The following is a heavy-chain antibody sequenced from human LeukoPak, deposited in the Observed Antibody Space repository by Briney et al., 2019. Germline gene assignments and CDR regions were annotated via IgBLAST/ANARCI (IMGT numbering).Heavy chain of an antibody. CDR3: ARGTGRHYYGSGSYKYGAYFDY. J-gene: IGHJ4*02. V-gene: IGHV4-34*01. CDR2: INHSGST. D-gene: IGHD3-10*01. CDR1: GGSFSGYY. Sequence: SETLSLTCAVYGGSFSGYYWSWIRQPPGKGLEWIGEINHSGSTNYNPSLKSRVTISVDTSKNQFSLKLSSVTAADTAVYYCARGTGRHYYGSGSYKYGAYFDYWGQGTLVTVSS.